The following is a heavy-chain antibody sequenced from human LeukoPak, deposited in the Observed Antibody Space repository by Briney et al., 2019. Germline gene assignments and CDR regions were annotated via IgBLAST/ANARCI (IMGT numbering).Heavy chain of an antibody. Sequence: GESLKISCKGSGYSFTSYWIGWVRQMPGKGLEWMGIIYPGGSDTRYSPSFQGQVTISVDKSISTAYLQWSSLKASDTAMYYCAGLDSSSPRAPSDAFDIWGQGTMVTVSS. CDR2: IYPGGSDT. J-gene: IGHJ3*02. CDR1: GYSFTSYW. V-gene: IGHV5-51*01. D-gene: IGHD6-6*01. CDR3: AGLDSSSPRAPSDAFDI.